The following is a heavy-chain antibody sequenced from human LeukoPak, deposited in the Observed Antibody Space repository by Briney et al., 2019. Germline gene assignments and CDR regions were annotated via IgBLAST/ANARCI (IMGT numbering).Heavy chain of an antibody. V-gene: IGHV4-4*09. J-gene: IGHJ4*02. D-gene: IGHD3-3*01. Sequence: SETLSLTCTVSGGSISRYYWSWIRQPPGKRLEWIGYIYTSGSTNYNPSLKSQVTISVDTSKNQFSLKLSSVTAADTAVYYCARHYYDFWSGYPSDYYFDYWGQGTLVTVSS. CDR3: ARHYYDFWSGYPSDYYFDY. CDR1: GGSISRYY. CDR2: IYTSGST.